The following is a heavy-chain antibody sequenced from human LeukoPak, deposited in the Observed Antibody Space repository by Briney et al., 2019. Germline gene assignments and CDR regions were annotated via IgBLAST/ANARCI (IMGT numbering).Heavy chain of an antibody. J-gene: IGHJ4*02. V-gene: IGHV3-23*01. D-gene: IGHD3-22*01. CDR1: GFTFSSYA. CDR2: ISGSGGST. CDR3: AKDRRYYYDSSGYYGEFDY. Sequence: GGSLRLSCAASGFTFSSYAMSWVRQAPGKGLEWVSAISGSGGSTYYAGSVKGRFTISRDNSKNTLYLQMNSLRAEDTAVYYCAKDRRYYYDSSGYYGEFDYWGQGTLVTVSS.